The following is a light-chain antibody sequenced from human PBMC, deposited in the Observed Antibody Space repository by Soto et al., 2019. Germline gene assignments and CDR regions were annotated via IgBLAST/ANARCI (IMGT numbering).Light chain of an antibody. CDR1: QSVTGNY. CDR2: GAS. Sequence: EIFFTQFPGPPSFSSGEKATPPCKGCQSVTGNYLAWYRQKPGQAPRLLIFGASSRATGIPDRFSGSGSGTDFTLTISRLEPEDFAVYYCQHYLNSPWAFGQGTKV. CDR3: QHYLNSPWA. J-gene: IGKJ1*01. V-gene: IGKV3-20*01.